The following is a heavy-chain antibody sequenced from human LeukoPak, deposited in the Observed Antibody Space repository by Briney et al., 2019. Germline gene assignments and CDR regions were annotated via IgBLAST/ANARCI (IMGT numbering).Heavy chain of an antibody. CDR2: IHGGGTT. CDR1: GFSVRSNY. D-gene: IGHD6-19*01. Sequence: GGSLRLSCAASGFSVRSNYMSWVRQAPGKRLEAVAVIHGGGTTLYADSVKGRFTISRDDSKNTLSLQMNSLRDEDTALYYCVKSYSGWTGQSWGQGTQVTVSS. V-gene: IGHV3-66*01. CDR3: VKSYSGWTGQS. J-gene: IGHJ5*02.